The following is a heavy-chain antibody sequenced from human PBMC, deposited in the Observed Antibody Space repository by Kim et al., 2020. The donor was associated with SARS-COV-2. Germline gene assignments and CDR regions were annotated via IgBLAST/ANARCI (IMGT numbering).Heavy chain of an antibody. CDR1: GFTSSGDW. V-gene: IGHV3-74*01. D-gene: IGHD2-21*02. CDR2: IDGGGTAT. J-gene: IGHJ4*02. CDR3: VRARYDGNCFGR. Sequence: GGSLRLSCAASGFTSSGDWMHWVRQAPGKGLMWVSRIDGGGTATAYADAVEGRFTISRDSAKDTLYLQMNSLRDEDTAIYYCVRARYDGNCFGRWGQGTLVTVSS.